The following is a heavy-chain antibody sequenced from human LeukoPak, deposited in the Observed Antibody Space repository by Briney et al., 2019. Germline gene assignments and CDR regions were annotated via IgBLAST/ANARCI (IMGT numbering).Heavy chain of an antibody. CDR2: IYTSGST. V-gene: IGHV4-4*07. D-gene: IGHD5-18*01. CDR3: ARDGIQLWPNNYYYYYMDV. CDR1: GGSISSYY. J-gene: IGHJ6*03. Sequence: PSETLSLTCTVSGGSISSYYWSWIRQPAGKGLEWIGRIYTSGSTNYNPSLKSRVTMSIDTSKNQFSLKLSSVTAADTAVYYCARDGIQLWPNNYYYYYMDVWGKGTTVTISS.